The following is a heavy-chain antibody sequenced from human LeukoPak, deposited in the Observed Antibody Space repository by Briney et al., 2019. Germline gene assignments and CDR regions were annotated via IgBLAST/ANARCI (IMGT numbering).Heavy chain of an antibody. CDR2: IYGGGRP. J-gene: IGHJ2*01. CDR1: GFTVSSTC. V-gene: IGHV3-53*01. Sequence: GGSLRPSCAASGFTVSSTCISWVSHAPGKGLEWVSVIYGGGRPYYADSVKSRFTKPRDNSKNPLYIQMSGLRAEDTAVYYCAREAPDDYGGRPYGFSCWYFDLWGRGTLVTVSS. CDR3: AREAPDDYGGRPYGFSCWYFDL. D-gene: IGHD4-23*01.